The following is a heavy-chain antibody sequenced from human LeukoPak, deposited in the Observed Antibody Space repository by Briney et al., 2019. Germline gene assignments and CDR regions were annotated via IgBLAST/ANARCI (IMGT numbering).Heavy chain of an antibody. J-gene: IGHJ4*02. CDR3: VKGTDTTGRHNFDI. D-gene: IGHD2-8*02. CDR1: GFTFTSYA. V-gene: IGHV3-23*01. Sequence: GGSLRLSCEASGFTFTSYAMHWVRQAPGKGLEWVSSITSSGDGTFYTDSLSGRFTISRDNAKKAVFLQMKSLRRGDSALYFCVKGTDTTGRHNFDIWGQGTLVTVSS. CDR2: ITSSGDGT.